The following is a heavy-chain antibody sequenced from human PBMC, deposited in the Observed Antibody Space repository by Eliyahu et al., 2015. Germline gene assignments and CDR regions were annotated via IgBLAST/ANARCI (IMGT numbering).Heavy chain of an antibody. Sequence: QVLLQQWGAGLLKPSETLSLTCAVYGGSFSGYYWTWIRQPPGKGLEWIGEINHSGSTNYNPSLKSRVTISVDTSKNQFSLKLTSVTAADTAVYYCARRYSSSLYYYYYMDVWGKGTTVTVSS. CDR1: GGSFSGYY. CDR3: ARRYSSSLYYYYYMDV. V-gene: IGHV4-34*01. CDR2: INHSGST. J-gene: IGHJ6*03. D-gene: IGHD6-6*01.